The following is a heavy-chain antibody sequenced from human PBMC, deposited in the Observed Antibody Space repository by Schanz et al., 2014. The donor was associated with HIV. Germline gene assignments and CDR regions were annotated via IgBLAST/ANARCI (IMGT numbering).Heavy chain of an antibody. J-gene: IGHJ4*02. D-gene: IGHD1-26*01. CDR3: ARLSPSGSFDS. CDR2: INPRGGNT. Sequence: QVQLVQSGAEVKKPGASVRVSCKAPGNIFNSDYLHWVRQAPGQGLEWMGVINPRGGNTTYAQKSQGRVTMTRDTSMSTVYMELSSLRFDETAVYYCARLSPSGSFDSWGQGTLVIVSS. V-gene: IGHV1-46*02. CDR1: GNIFNSDY.